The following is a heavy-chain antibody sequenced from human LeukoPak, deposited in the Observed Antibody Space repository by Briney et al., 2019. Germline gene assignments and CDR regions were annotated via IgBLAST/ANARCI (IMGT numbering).Heavy chain of an antibody. CDR3: AKGNLRYLDY. V-gene: IGHV3-30*18. CDR2: ISYDGSNK. Sequence: GGSLRLSCAASGFTFSSFGMHWVRQAPGKGLEWVAVISYDGSNKYYADSVMGRFTISRDNSKNTLYLQMNSLRADDTAVYYCAKGNLRYLDYWGQETLVTVSS. J-gene: IGHJ4*02. CDR1: GFTFSSFG.